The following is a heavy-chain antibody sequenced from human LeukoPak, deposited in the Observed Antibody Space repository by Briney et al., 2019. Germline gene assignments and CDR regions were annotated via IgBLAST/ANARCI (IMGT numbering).Heavy chain of an antibody. D-gene: IGHD3-10*01. J-gene: IGHJ4*02. V-gene: IGHV3-30*02. CDR3: ARENGGILWFGELLYGYY. CDR2: IRYDGSNK. CDR1: GFTFSNYG. Sequence: GGSLRLSCAASGFTFSNYGMHWVRQAPGKGLEWVAFIRYDGSNKYYADSVKGRFTISRDNSKNTLYLQMNSLRAEDTAVYYCARENGGILWFGELLYGYYWGQGTLVTVSS.